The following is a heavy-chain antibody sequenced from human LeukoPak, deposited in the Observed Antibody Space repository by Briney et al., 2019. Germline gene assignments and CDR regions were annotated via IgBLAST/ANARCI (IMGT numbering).Heavy chain of an antibody. V-gene: IGHV4-34*01. D-gene: IGHD5-12*01. J-gene: IGHJ4*02. Sequence: PSETLSLTCAVYGGSFSGYYWSWIRQPPGKGLEWIGEINHSGNTNYNPSLKSRVTTSVATSKNEFSLKLSSVTAADTAVYYCARGVRVGWRRMSGYFDYWGQGTLVSVSS. CDR1: GGSFSGYY. CDR3: ARGVRVGWRRMSGYFDY. CDR2: INHSGNT.